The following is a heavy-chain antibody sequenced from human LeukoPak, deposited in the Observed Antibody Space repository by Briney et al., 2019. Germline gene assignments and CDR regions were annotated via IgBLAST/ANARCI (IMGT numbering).Heavy chain of an antibody. CDR3: ARDRDIVVVVAEPFDY. CDR2: ISSSSSYI. Sequence: GGSPRPSCAASGFTFSSYSINWGRQAPGKGLEWGSSISSSSSYIYYADSVKGRFTISRDNAKNSLYLQMNSLRAEDTAVYYCARDRDIVVVVAEPFDYWGQGTLVTVSS. CDR1: GFTFSSYS. D-gene: IGHD2-15*01. J-gene: IGHJ4*02. V-gene: IGHV3-21*01.